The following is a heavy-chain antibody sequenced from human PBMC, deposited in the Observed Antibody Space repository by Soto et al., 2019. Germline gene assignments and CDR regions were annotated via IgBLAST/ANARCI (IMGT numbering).Heavy chain of an antibody. Sequence: QSGGSLRLSCAASEFTFSNYAMSWVRQAPGKGLEWVSAISYGGGTTYYADSVKGRFTISRDNSKNTLYLQMNSLRVEDTAVYLCGSGPSSNGHLIEYWGQGIVVTVSS. CDR3: GSGPSSNGHLIEY. D-gene: IGHD2-2*01. CDR2: ISYGGGTT. V-gene: IGHV3-23*01. CDR1: EFTFSNYA. J-gene: IGHJ4*02.